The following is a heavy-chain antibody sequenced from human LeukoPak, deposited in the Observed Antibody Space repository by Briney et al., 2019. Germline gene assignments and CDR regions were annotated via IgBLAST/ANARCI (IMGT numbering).Heavy chain of an antibody. V-gene: IGHV3-7*03. CDR3: ARGYSYVYY. CDR1: GFTFYSYW. Sequence: GGSLRLSCAASGFTFYSYWMSWVRQAPGRGLEWVANIEQDGSEKYHVDSVKGRFTISRDNAKNSLYLQMNSLRAEDTAVYYCARGYSYVYYWGQGTLVTVSS. CDR2: IEQDGSEK. J-gene: IGHJ4*02. D-gene: IGHD5-18*01.